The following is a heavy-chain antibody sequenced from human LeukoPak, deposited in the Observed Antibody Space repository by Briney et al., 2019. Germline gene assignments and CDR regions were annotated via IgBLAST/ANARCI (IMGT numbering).Heavy chain of an antibody. D-gene: IGHD5-18*01. Sequence: SETLSLTCTVSGGSISSYYWSWIRQPPGKGLEWIGYIYYSGSTNYNPSLKSRVIIMIDTPKDHFSLTLSSVTAADTAVYYCARSDGYGLVGIWGQGTMVTVSS. CDR1: GGSISSYY. V-gene: IGHV4-59*12. CDR2: IYYSGST. CDR3: ARSDGYGLVGI. J-gene: IGHJ3*02.